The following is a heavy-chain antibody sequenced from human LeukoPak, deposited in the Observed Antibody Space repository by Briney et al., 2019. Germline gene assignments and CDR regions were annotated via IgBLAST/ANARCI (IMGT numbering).Heavy chain of an antibody. J-gene: IGHJ4*02. CDR3: AKDYYDSSGYLFDY. Sequence: GRSLRLSCAASGFTFSSYGMHWVRQAPGKGLEWGAVISSDGSNKDYADSGRGRFTISRDNSKNTLYVKMNSLRAEDTAVYYCAKDYYDSSGYLFDYWGQGTRVTVSS. CDR2: ISSDGSNK. D-gene: IGHD3-22*01. CDR1: GFTFSSYG. V-gene: IGHV3-30*18.